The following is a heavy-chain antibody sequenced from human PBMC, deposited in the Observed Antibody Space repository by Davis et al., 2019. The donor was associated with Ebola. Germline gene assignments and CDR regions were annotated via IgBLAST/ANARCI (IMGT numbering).Heavy chain of an antibody. CDR1: GFTFSDYY. D-gene: IGHD6-13*01. V-gene: IGHV3-11*06. J-gene: IGHJ5*02. CDR3: TREVYSSSWRYNWFDP. CDR2: ISSSSSYT. Sequence: PGGSLRLSCAASGFTFSDYYMSWIRQAPGKGLEWVSYISSSSSYTNYADSVKGRFTISRDNAKNSLYLQMNSLRDEDTAVYYCTREVYSSSWRYNWFDPWGQGTLVTVSS.